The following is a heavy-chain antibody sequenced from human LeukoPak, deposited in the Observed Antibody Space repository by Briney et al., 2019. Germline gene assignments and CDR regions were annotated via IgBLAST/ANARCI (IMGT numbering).Heavy chain of an antibody. D-gene: IGHD7-27*01. CDR2: INHSGSP. V-gene: IGHV4-34*01. Sequence: SETLSLTCAVYGGSFSGYYWSWIRQSPGKGLEWIGEINHSGSPNYNPSLKSRVTISADTSKNQFSLRLASVTAADTAIYYCARPLTGTSLDFWGQGTLVTVSS. CDR1: GGSFSGYY. CDR3: ARPLTGTSLDF. J-gene: IGHJ4*02.